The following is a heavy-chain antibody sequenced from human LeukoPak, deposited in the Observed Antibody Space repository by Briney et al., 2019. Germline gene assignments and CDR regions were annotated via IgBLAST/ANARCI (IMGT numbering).Heavy chain of an antibody. CDR2: ISAYNGNT. CDR1: GYTFTSYG. V-gene: IGHV1-18*01. J-gene: IGHJ4*02. D-gene: IGHD3-10*01. Sequence: ASVKVSCKASGYTFTSYGISWVRQAPGQGLEWMGWISAYNGNTNYAQKLQGRVTMTTDTSTSTAYMELRSLTSDDTAVYYCARDQYYYGSGSYSGSGYWGQGTLVTVSS. CDR3: ARDQYYYGSGSYSGSGY.